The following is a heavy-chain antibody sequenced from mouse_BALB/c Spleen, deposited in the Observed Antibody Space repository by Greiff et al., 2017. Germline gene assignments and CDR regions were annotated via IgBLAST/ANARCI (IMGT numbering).Heavy chain of an antibody. CDR1: GFTFSDYG. J-gene: IGHJ3*01. CDR3: ARDYGSGGFAY. Sequence: EVKLMESGGGLVQPGGSRKLSCAASGFTFSDYGMAWVRQAPGKGPEWVAFISNLAYSIYYADTVTGRFTISRENAKNTLYLAMSSLRSEDTAMYYCARDYGSGGFAYWGQGTLVTVSA. CDR2: ISNLAYSI. D-gene: IGHD1-1*01. V-gene: IGHV5-15*02.